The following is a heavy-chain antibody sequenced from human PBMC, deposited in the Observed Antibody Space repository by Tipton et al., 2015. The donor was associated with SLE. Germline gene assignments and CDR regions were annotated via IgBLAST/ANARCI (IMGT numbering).Heavy chain of an antibody. Sequence: TLSLTCTVSGGSISNSTYFWDWIRQPPGKGLMLIGSISYSGATSYNPSLKSRVTISVDTSKNQFSLSLISVTAADTAVYYCARLTPWGYDYWGPGMLVTVSS. D-gene: IGHD7-27*01. CDR2: ISYSGAT. CDR3: ARLTPWGYDY. CDR1: GGSISNSTYF. V-gene: IGHV4-39*07. J-gene: IGHJ4*02.